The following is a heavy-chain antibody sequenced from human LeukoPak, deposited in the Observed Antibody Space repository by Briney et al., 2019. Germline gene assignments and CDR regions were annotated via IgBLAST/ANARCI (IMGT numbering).Heavy chain of an antibody. Sequence: GSLRLSCAASGFTFSSYVMHWVRQAPGKGLEWVAIISYDGSNEYYADSVKGRFTISRDNSKNTLYLQMNSLRAADTAVYYCAELGITMIGGVWGKGTTVTISS. CDR3: AELGITMIGGV. D-gene: IGHD3-10*02. V-gene: IGHV3-30*04. J-gene: IGHJ6*04. CDR1: GFTFSSYV. CDR2: ISYDGSNE.